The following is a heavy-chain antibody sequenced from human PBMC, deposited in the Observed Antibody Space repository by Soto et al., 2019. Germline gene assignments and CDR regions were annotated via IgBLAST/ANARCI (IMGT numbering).Heavy chain of an antibody. J-gene: IGHJ6*03. CDR2: IYSGGST. D-gene: IGHD6-19*01. CDR3: ATSPGYSSGWYYYYYYMDV. Sequence: GGSLRLSCAASGFTVSSNYMSWVRQAPGKGLEWVSVIYSGGSTYYADSVKGRFTISRDKSKNTLYLQMNSLRAEDTAVYYCATSPGYSSGWYYYYYYMDVWGKGTTVTVSS. V-gene: IGHV3-66*01. CDR1: GFTVSSNY.